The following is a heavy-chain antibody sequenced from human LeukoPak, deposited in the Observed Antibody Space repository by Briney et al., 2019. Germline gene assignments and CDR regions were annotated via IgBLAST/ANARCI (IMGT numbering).Heavy chain of an antibody. CDR2: MNPNSGNT. Sequence: ASVKVSCKASGGTFSSYAISWVRQAPGQGLEWMGWMNPNSGNTGYAQKFQGRVTMTRNTSISTAYMELSSLRSDDTAVYYCARNGDYDLDYYYGMDVWGQGTTVTVSS. CDR1: GGTFSSYA. CDR3: ARNGDYDLDYYYGMDV. J-gene: IGHJ6*02. V-gene: IGHV1-8*02. D-gene: IGHD4-17*01.